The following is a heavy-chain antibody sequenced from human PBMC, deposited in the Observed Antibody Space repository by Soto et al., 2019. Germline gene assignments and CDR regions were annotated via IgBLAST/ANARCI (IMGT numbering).Heavy chain of an antibody. CDR1: GFTFGDNA. J-gene: IGHJ6*02. D-gene: IGHD1-1*01. CDR3: TRAGIDRTGTTHYYYGMDV. CDR2: IRSKGYGGTT. Sequence: PGGSLRLSCTASGFTFGDNAVSWVRQAPGKGLEWVGFIRSKGYGGTTEYAASVKGRFTIPRDDSKSIAYLQMNSLKTEDTAVYYCTRAGIDRTGTTHYYYGMDVWGQGTTVTVSS. V-gene: IGHV3-49*04.